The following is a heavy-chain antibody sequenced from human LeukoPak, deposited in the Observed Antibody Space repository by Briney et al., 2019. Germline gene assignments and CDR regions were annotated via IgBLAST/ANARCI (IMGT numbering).Heavy chain of an antibody. CDR2: NSYGGNT. D-gene: IGHD1-1*01. CDR1: GGSINNYY. Sequence: PSETLSLTCTVSGGSINNYYWGCIRQPPGKGLERIAYNSYGGNTNYNPSLRSRVTMSVDMSKNQFSLKLTSVTAADTAVYCCVRVGRSLHWSPDFWGLGTLVTVSS. J-gene: IGHJ4*02. CDR3: VRVGRSLHWSPDF. V-gene: IGHV4-59*01.